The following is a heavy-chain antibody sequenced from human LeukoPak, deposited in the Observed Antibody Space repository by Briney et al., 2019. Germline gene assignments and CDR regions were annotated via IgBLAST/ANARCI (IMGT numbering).Heavy chain of an antibody. CDR3: ARFRYSSSAFDY. CDR2: TWYDGSNE. V-gene: IGHV3-33*01. Sequence: GGSLRLSCAASGFSFSSHGMHWVRQAPGKGLEWVGVTWYDGSNEYYGDSVKGRFTISRDSSKNTVFLQMNSLRAEDTAVYYCARFRYSSSAFDYWGQGTLVTVSS. D-gene: IGHD6-6*01. J-gene: IGHJ4*02. CDR1: GFSFSSHG.